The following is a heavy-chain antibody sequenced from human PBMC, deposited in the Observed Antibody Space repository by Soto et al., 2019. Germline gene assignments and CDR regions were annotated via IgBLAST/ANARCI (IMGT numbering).Heavy chain of an antibody. CDR1: GGSISSGGYY. CDR2: IYYSGST. D-gene: IGHD2-15*01. V-gene: IGHV4-31*03. J-gene: IGHJ5*02. Sequence: QVQLQESGPGLVKPSQTLSLTCTVSGGSISSGGYYLSWIRQHPGKGLEWIGYIYYSGSTSYNPPAKRRVTISVDTTKNPLALMLGSVTAAVTAVYSCATGRYCLGGSCPIWFDPWGQGTLVIFST. CDR3: ATGRYCLGGSCPIWFDP.